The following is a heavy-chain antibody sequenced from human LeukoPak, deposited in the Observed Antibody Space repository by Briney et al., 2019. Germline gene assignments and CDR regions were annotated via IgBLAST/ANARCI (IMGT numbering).Heavy chain of an antibody. CDR2: IYYSGST. D-gene: IGHD4-17*01. Sequence: PSETLSLTCTVSGYSIRSGFYWGWIRQAPGKGLEWIGSIYYSGSTYYNPSLKSRVTISVDTSKNQFSLKLSSVTAADTAVYYCARGGYGDDPDAFDIWGQGTMVTVSS. V-gene: IGHV4-38-2*02. CDR3: ARGGYGDDPDAFDI. J-gene: IGHJ3*02. CDR1: GYSIRSGFY.